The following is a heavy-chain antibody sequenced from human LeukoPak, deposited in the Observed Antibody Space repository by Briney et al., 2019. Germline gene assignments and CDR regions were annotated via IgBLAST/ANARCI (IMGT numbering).Heavy chain of an antibody. J-gene: IGHJ3*02. CDR1: GYSISSGYY. CDR3: ARGQRAAISDAFDI. D-gene: IGHD2-2*01. V-gene: IGHV4-38-2*02. CDR2: IYHSGST. Sequence: SETLSLTCTVSGYSISSGYYWGWIRPPPGKGLEWIGYIYHSGSTYYNPSLKSRVTISVDRSKNQFSLKLSSVTAADTAVYYCARGQRAAISDAFDIWGQGTMVTVSS.